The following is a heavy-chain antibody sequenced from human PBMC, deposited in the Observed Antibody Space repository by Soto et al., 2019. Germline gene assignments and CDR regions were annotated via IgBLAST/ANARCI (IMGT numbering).Heavy chain of an antibody. CDR1: GGSISSGGYS. Sequence: SETLSLTCAVSGGSISSGGYSWSWIRQPTGKGLEWIGYIYHSGSTYYNPSLKSRVTISVDRSKNQFSLKLSSVTAADTAVYYCARAPAHYDRPIVPYYFDYWGKGNLRTASS. CDR3: ARAPAHYDRPIVPYYFDY. J-gene: IGHJ4*02. CDR2: IYHSGST. V-gene: IGHV4-30-2*01. D-gene: IGHD3-22*01.